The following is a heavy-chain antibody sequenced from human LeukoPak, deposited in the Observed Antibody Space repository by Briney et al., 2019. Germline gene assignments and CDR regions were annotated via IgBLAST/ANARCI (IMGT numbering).Heavy chain of an antibody. CDR3: ARVLRYCSGGNCYSGGLGYMDV. Sequence: GGSLRLSCAASGFTVSSNYMSWVRQAPGKGLEWVSIICSGGSTFYADSVKGRFTISRDNSKNTLYLQMNSLRAEDTAVYYCARVLRYCSGGNCYSGGLGYMDVWGKGTTVTTSS. V-gene: IGHV3-53*01. CDR1: GFTVSSNY. D-gene: IGHD2-15*01. J-gene: IGHJ6*03. CDR2: ICSGGST.